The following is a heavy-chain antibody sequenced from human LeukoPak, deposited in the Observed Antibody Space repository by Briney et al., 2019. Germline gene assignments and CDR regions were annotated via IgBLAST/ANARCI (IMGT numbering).Heavy chain of an antibody. J-gene: IGHJ4*02. CDR2: ISGSGGST. V-gene: IGHV3-23*01. Sequence: PGGSLRLSCAASGFTFSTYAMSWVRQAPGKGLEWVSAISGSGGSTYYADSVKGRFTISRDNSKNTLYLQMNSLRAEDTAVYYCARVGITIFGVVIPAVDYWGQGTLVTVSS. CDR3: ARVGITIFGVVIPAVDY. D-gene: IGHD3-3*01. CDR1: GFTFSTYA.